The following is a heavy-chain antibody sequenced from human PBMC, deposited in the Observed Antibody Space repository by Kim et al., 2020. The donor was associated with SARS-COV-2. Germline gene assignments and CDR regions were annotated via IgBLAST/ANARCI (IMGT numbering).Heavy chain of an antibody. D-gene: IGHD6-19*01. CDR1: GGSISSSSYY. Sequence: SETLSLTCTVSGGSISSSSYYWGWIRQPPGKGLEWIGSSYYSGSTYYNPSLKSRVTISVDTSKNQFSLKLSSVTAADMAVYYCAAVESSWGQVTLVTVSS. V-gene: IGHV4-39*01. J-gene: IGHJ5*02. CDR3: AAVESS. CDR2: SYYSGST.